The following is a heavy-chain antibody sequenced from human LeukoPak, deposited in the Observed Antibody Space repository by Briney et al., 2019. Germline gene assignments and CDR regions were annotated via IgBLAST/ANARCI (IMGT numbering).Heavy chain of an antibody. Sequence: PSETLSLTCTLSGDSLSGYYWVWVRQAAGKGLEWLGRVYTDGRTSFYPSLQSRVTMSVDMSKNQFSLRLTSVTAADTAVYYCVRGGAYDKSHFHFFQFMDVWGKGTTVTVS. CDR3: VRGGAYDKSHFHFFQFMDV. D-gene: IGHD2/OR15-2a*01. J-gene: IGHJ6*03. V-gene: IGHV4-4*07. CDR2: VYTDGRT. CDR1: GDSLSGYY.